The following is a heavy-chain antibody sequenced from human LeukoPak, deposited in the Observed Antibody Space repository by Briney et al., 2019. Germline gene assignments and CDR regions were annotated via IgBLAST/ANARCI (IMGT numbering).Heavy chain of an antibody. V-gene: IGHV3-74*01. CDR3: AREGIFWINDY. D-gene: IGHD3-3*01. CDR2: INSDGRNT. J-gene: IGHJ4*02. Sequence: GGSLRLSCAASGFTFSTYWMHWVRQAPGKGLVWVSRINSDGRNTNYADSVTGRFTISRDNAKNTLYLQMNSLRAEDTAVYYCAREGIFWINDYWGQGTLVTVSS. CDR1: GFTFSTYW.